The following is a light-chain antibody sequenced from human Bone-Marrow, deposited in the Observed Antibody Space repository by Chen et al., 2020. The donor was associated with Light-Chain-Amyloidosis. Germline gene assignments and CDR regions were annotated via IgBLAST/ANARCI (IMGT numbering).Light chain of an antibody. V-gene: IGKV3-20*01. CDR2: GSS. CDR3: QQYGTSPLT. CDR1: QTISSNY. J-gene: IGKJ4*01. Sequence: VLTQSPGTLSLSPGEGANLSCRASQTISSNYLTWYQQKFGQAPSLLIYGSSSRATGIPDRFTGSGSGTDFTLASNRLEPEDFAMYYCQQYGTSPLTFGGGTKVEIK.